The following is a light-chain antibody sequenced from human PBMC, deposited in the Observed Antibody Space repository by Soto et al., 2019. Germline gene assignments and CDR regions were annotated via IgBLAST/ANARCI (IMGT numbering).Light chain of an antibody. Sequence: IGLTQSPAALSLSPGERATLSCKSSQSVSSYLAWYQQKPGQAPRLLIYDASSRATGIPDRFSGSGSGTDFTLTISRLEPEDFAVYYCQQYGSSPPWTFGQGTKVDIK. V-gene: IGKV3-20*01. CDR3: QQYGSSPPWT. CDR1: QSVSSY. CDR2: DAS. J-gene: IGKJ1*01.